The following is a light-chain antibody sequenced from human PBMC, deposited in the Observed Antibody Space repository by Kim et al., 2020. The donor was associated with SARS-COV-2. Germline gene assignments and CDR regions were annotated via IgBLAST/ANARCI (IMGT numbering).Light chain of an antibody. V-gene: IGKV1-5*03. J-gene: IGKJ2*01. CDR2: KAS. CDR3: QQYKSYPYT. CDR1: QSISNR. Sequence: AYVGDRVTMKCRASQSISNRLVWYQQKPGKAPKRLIYKASSLESGVPSTFSGSGSETEFTLTISSLQPDDFATYYCQQYKSYPYTFGQGTKLEI.